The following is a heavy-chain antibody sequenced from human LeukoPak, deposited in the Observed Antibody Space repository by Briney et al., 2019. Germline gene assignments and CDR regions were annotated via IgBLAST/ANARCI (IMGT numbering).Heavy chain of an antibody. J-gene: IGHJ4*02. CDR2: IIPIFGTA. CDR1: GGTFSSYA. CDR3: ARGDYDILTGQIFNFDY. Sequence: SVKVSCKASGGTFSSYAISWVRQAPGQGLEWMGGIIPIFGTANYAQKIQGRVTITADESTSTAYMELSSLRSEDTAVYYCARGDYDILTGQIFNFDYWGQGTLVTVSS. D-gene: IGHD3-9*01. V-gene: IGHV1-69*01.